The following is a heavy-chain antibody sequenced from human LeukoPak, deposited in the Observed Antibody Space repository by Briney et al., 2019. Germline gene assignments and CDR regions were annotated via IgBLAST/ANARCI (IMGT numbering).Heavy chain of an antibody. CDR3: ARLYFDLLTGYPQYLDY. D-gene: IGHD3-9*01. CDR2: IYPGDSDT. J-gene: IGHJ4*02. V-gene: IGHV5-51*01. Sequence: GESLNISCKGSGYSFTSYWIGWVRQMPGKGLEWMGIIYPGDSDTRYSPSFQGQVTISADKSISTAYLQWSSLKASDTAMYYCARLYFDLLTGYPQYLDYWGQGNLVTVS. CDR1: GYSFTSYW.